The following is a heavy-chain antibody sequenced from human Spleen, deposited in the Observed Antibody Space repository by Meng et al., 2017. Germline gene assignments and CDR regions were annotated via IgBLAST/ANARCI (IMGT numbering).Heavy chain of an antibody. D-gene: IGHD5-18*01. V-gene: IGHV4-39*07. J-gene: IGHJ4*02. Sequence: SETLSLTCTVSGGSISSSSYYWGWVRQPPGKGLEWIGDIYYGGSTNYNPSLKSRVTISVDTSKNQFSLKLSSVTAADTAVYYCAREVQLWAYYFDYWGQGTLVTVSS. CDR3: AREVQLWAYYFDY. CDR2: IYYGGST. CDR1: GGSISSSSYY.